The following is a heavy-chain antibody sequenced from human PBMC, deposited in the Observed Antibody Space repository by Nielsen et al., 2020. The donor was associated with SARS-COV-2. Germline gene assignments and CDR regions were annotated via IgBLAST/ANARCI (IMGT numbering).Heavy chain of an antibody. D-gene: IGHD2-15*01. V-gene: IGHV3-74*01. CDR3: ARTTPYCSGGSCYQTADYYGLDV. J-gene: IGHJ6*02. CDR2: INSDGSST. CDR1: GFTFSSYW. Sequence: GESLKISCAASGFTFSSYWMHWVRQAPGKGLVWVSRINSDGSSTSYADSVKGRFTISRDNAKNTLYLQMNSLRAEDTAVYYCARTTPYCSGGSCYQTADYYGLDVWGQGTTVTVSS.